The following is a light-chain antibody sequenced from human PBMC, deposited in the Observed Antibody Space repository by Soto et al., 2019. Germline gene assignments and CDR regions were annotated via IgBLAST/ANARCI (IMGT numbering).Light chain of an antibody. CDR1: SSNIGSHT. V-gene: IGLV1-44*01. CDR3: AAWEDSLTGVV. CDR2: IND. J-gene: IGLJ3*02. Sequence: QSVLTQPPSASGTPGQRVTISCSGSSSNIGSHTVNWYQQLPGAAPKLLIYINDQRPSGVPDRFSGSKSGTSASLAISGLQSEDEADYYCAAWEDSLTGVVFGGGTKLTVL.